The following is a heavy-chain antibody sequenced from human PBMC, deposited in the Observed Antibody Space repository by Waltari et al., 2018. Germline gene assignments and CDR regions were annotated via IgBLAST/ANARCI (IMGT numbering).Heavy chain of an antibody. V-gene: IGHV3-48*01. CDR3: AKASYSSSSAPFDY. CDR1: GFTFSSYS. Sequence: VQLVESGGGLVQPGGSLRLSCAASGFTFSSYSMNWVRQAPGKGLEWVSYISSSSSTIYYADSVKGRFTISRDNAKNSLYLQMNSLRAEDTALYYCAKASYSSSSAPFDYWGQGTLVTVSS. CDR2: ISSSSSTI. J-gene: IGHJ4*02. D-gene: IGHD6-6*01.